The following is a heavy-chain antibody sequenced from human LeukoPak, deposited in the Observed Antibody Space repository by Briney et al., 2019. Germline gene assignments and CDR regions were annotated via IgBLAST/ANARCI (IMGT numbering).Heavy chain of an antibody. CDR2: ISGLSTHI. CDR3: GRAFPPLRTSSAGDL. D-gene: IGHD3-16*01. V-gene: IGHV3-69-1*02. Sequence: GGSLRLSCSASGFTFSDYDMNWVRQAPGKGLEWVSSISGLSTHIYYGDSVKGRFSISRDNAKNSVYLQMNSLGVEDTAIYYCGRAFPPLRTSSAGDLWGQEILVTVSP. J-gene: IGHJ4*02. CDR1: GFTFSDYD.